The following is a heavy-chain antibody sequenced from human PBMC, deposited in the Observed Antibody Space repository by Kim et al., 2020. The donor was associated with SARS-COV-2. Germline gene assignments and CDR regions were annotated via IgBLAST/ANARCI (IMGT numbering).Heavy chain of an antibody. CDR2: IYYSGST. J-gene: IGHJ4*02. CDR1: GGSISSSSYY. D-gene: IGHD6-19*01. CDR3: ARHPLPLVRQWLAGESNMVPGHFDY. Sequence: SETLSLTCTVSGGSISSSSYYWGWIRQPPGKGLEWIGSIYYSGSTYYNPSLKSRVTISVDTSKNQFSLKLSSVTAADTAVYYCARHPLPLVRQWLAGESNMVPGHFDYWGQGTLVTVSS. V-gene: IGHV4-39*01.